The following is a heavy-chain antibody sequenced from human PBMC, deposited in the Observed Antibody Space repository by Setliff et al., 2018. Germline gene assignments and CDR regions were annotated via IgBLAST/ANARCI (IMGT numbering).Heavy chain of an antibody. J-gene: IGHJ2*01. CDR3: AREGGGSYLNWYFDL. CDR1: GGSISSGGYY. CDR2: TYYSGST. D-gene: IGHD1-26*01. V-gene: IGHV4-31*03. Sequence: TLSLTCTVSGGSISSGGYYWSWIRQHPGKGLEWIGYTYYSGSTHYNPSLKSRVTISVDTSKNQFSLKLSSVTAADTAVYYCAREGGGSYLNWYFDLWGRGTLVTVSS.